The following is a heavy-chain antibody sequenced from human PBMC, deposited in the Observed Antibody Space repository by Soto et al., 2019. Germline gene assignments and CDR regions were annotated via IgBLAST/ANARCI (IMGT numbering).Heavy chain of an antibody. V-gene: IGHV3-23*01. J-gene: IGHJ4*02. D-gene: IGHD6-19*01. CDR2: ISGGSDNA. CDR3: AKDRGSAWYTFGY. CDR1: GFTFSSNA. Sequence: LRLSCAASGFTFSSNAMSWVRQAPVKGLEWVSGISGGSDNAYYADSVKGRFTISRDNSKNTLYLQVNSLRADDTAVYYCAKDRGSAWYTFGYWGQGTLVTVSS.